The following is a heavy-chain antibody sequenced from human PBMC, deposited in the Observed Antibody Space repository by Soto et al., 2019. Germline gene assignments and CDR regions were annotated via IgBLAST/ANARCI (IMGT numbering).Heavy chain of an antibody. V-gene: IGHV1-24*01. Sequence: ASVKVSCKVSGYTLTELSMHWVRQAPGKGLEWMGGFDPEDGETIYAQKFQGRVTMTEDTSTDTAYMELSSLRSEDTAVYYCATVKWWLRSKGDNWFDPWGQGTLVTVSS. CDR2: FDPEDGET. D-gene: IGHD5-12*01. J-gene: IGHJ5*02. CDR3: ATVKWWLRSKGDNWFDP. CDR1: GYTLTELS.